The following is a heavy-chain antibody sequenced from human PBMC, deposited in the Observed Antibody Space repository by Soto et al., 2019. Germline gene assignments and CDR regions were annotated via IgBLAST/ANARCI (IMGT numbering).Heavy chain of an antibody. V-gene: IGHV2-5*02. CDR3: ALSVVGVVAATIGNWFDP. Sequence: SGPTLVNPTQTLTLTCTFSGFSLSTSGVGVGWIRQPPGKALEWLALIYWDDDKRYSPSLKSRLTITKDTSKNQVVLTMTNMEPVDTATYYFALSVVGVVAATIGNWFDPWGQGTLVTVSS. CDR2: IYWDDDK. D-gene: IGHD2-15*01. CDR1: GFSLSTSGVG. J-gene: IGHJ5*02.